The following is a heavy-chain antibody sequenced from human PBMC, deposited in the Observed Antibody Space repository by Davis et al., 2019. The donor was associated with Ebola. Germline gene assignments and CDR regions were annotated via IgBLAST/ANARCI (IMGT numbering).Heavy chain of an antibody. J-gene: IGHJ3*02. D-gene: IGHD1-26*01. CDR3: ARGIVGATTNGDAFDI. Sequence: PGGSLRLSCAASGFTFSGSAMHWVRQASGKGLEWVGRIRSKANSYATAYAASVKGRFTISRDNSKNTLYLQMNSLRAEDTAVYYCARGIVGATTNGDAFDIWGQGTMVTVSS. CDR2: IRSKANSYAT. V-gene: IGHV3-73*01. CDR1: GFTFSGSA.